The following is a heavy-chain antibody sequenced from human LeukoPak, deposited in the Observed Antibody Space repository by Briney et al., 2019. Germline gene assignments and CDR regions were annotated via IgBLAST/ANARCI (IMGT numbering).Heavy chain of an antibody. V-gene: IGHV3-53*01. CDR2: IYSSGST. CDR1: GFTVSSNY. J-gene: IGHJ4*02. Sequence: GGSLRLSCAASGFTVSSNYMSWVRQAPGKGLEWVSVIYSSGSTYYADSVKGRFTISRDNSKNTVYLQMSGLRAEDTALYYCAKAHCSPTSCSRIDYWGQGTLVTVSS. D-gene: IGHD2-2*01. CDR3: AKAHCSPTSCSRIDY.